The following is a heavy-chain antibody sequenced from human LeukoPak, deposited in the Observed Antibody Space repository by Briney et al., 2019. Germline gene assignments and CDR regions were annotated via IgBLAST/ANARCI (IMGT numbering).Heavy chain of an antibody. CDR3: ARDKIVGPTTLDY. J-gene: IGHJ4*02. CDR1: GFTFSGYW. V-gene: IGHV3-7*01. CDR2: IKQDGYEK. Sequence: GGSLRLFCAASGFTFSGYWMSWVRQTPEKGLEWVANIKQDGYEKYYVDSVKGRFTISRDNAKNSLYLQMNSLRADDTAIYYCARDKIVGPTTLDYWGQGTLVTVSS. D-gene: IGHD1-26*01.